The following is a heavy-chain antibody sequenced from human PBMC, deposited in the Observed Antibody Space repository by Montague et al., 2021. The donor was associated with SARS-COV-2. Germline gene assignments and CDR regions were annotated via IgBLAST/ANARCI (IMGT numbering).Heavy chain of an antibody. Sequence: SLRLSCAASGFTFSSYSMNWVRQAPGKGLEWVSSISSGSSYIYYADSVKGRFTISRDNAKNSLYLQMNSLRAEDTAVYYCARGSVYNWNGDDDAFDIWGQGTMVTVSS. CDR1: GFTFSSYS. CDR2: ISSGSSYI. J-gene: IGHJ3*02. V-gene: IGHV3-21*01. D-gene: IGHD1-1*01. CDR3: ARGSVYNWNGDDDAFDI.